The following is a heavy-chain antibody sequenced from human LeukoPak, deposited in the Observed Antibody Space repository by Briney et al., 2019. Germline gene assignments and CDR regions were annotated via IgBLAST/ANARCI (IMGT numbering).Heavy chain of an antibody. D-gene: IGHD2-2*01. J-gene: IGHJ4*02. CDR1: GGSISSSSYY. CDR3: ARQLGYCSSTSCYADKVDY. V-gene: IGHV4-39*01. CDR2: IYYSGST. Sequence: PSETLSLTCTVSGGSISSSSYYWGWIRQPPGKGPEWIGSIYYSGSTYYNPSLKSRVTISVDTSKHQFSLKLSSVTAADTAVYYCARQLGYCSSTSCYADKVDYWGQGTLVTVSS.